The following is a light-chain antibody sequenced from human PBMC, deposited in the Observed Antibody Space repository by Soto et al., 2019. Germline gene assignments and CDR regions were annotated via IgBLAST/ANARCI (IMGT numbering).Light chain of an antibody. CDR1: QSVSSY. J-gene: IGKJ5*01. CDR2: DAS. CDR3: QQRRNWPSIT. V-gene: IGKV3-11*01. Sequence: EIVLTQSPATLSLSPGERATLSCRASQSVSSYLAWYQQKPGQAPRLLIYDASNRATGIPAMFSGSGSGTDFTLTISRLEPEDFAVYYCQQRRNWPSITFGQGTRLEIK.